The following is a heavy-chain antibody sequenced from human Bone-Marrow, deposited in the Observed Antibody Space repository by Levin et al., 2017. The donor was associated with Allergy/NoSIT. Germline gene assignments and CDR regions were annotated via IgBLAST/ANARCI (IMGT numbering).Heavy chain of an antibody. V-gene: IGHV3-30*16. Sequence: GGSLRLSCLASGFTFSTSAMHWVRQSPGRGLEWVAVISPAATKKFYADSVRGRFTISRDISKNTLYLEMDSLGPDDTAVYYCAKERSGTFALEHWGQGTLVTVSS. CDR1: GFTFSTSA. J-gene: IGHJ4*02. CDR3: AKERSGTFALEH. CDR2: ISPAATKK. D-gene: IGHD1-26*01.